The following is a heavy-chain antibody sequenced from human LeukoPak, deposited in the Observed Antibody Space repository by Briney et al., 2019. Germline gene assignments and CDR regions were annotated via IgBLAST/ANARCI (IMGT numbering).Heavy chain of an antibody. D-gene: IGHD2-2*01. CDR3: ARESGEDIVVVPAARMAFDI. CDR2: IYYSGST. Sequence: LRLSCAASGFTVSSNYMSWVRQAPGKGLEWIGYIYYSGSTYYNPSLKSRVTISVDTSKNQFSLKLSSVTAADTAVYYCARESGEDIVVVPAARMAFDIWGQGTMVTVSS. CDR1: GFTVSSNY. J-gene: IGHJ3*02. V-gene: IGHV4-30-4*08.